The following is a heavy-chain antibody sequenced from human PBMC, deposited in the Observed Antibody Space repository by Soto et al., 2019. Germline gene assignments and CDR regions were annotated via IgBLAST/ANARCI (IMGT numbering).Heavy chain of an antibody. D-gene: IGHD2-2*01. Sequence: EVQLVESGGGLAQPGGSLRLCCVVSGFSVSTNYIKWVRQAPGKGLEWVSTISGSGGSTYYADSVKGRFTISRDNSKNTLYLQMNSLRAEDTAVYYCAKEGTIKPDFDYWGQGTLVTVSS. CDR3: AKEGTIKPDFDY. V-gene: IGHV3-23*04. CDR2: ISGSGGST. CDR1: GFSVSTNY. J-gene: IGHJ4*02.